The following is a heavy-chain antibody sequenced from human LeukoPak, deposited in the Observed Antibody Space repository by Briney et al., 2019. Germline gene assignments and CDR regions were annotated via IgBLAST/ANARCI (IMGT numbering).Heavy chain of an antibody. Sequence: ASVKVSCKVSGCTLTELSMHWVRQAPGKGLEWMGGFDPEDGETIYAQKFQGRVTMTEDTSTDTAYMELSSPRSEDTAVYYCASWDGSGSYGAFDIWGQGTMVTASS. V-gene: IGHV1-24*01. CDR2: FDPEDGET. CDR3: ASWDGSGSYGAFDI. CDR1: GCTLTELS. J-gene: IGHJ3*02. D-gene: IGHD3-10*01.